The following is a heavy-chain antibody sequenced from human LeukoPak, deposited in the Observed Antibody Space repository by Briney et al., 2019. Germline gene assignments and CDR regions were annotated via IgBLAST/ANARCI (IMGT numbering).Heavy chain of an antibody. D-gene: IGHD3-22*01. CDR1: GGSVSSGSYY. J-gene: IGHJ4*02. CDR3: ARGLSYYYDSSGYPTWWSDY. Sequence: NPSETLSLACTVSGGSVSSGSYYWSWIRQPPGKGLEWIGYIYYSGSTNYNPSLKSRVTISVDTSKNQFSLKLSSVTAADTAVYYCARGLSYYYDSSGYPTWWSDYWGQGTLVTVSS. CDR2: IYYSGST. V-gene: IGHV4-61*01.